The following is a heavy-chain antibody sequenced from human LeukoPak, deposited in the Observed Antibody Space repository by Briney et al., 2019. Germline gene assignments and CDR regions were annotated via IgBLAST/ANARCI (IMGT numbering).Heavy chain of an antibody. J-gene: IGHJ4*02. CDR1: GFTLSSYE. V-gene: IGHV3-23*01. Sequence: PGGSLRLSCTVSGFTLSSYEMTWFRQAPGKGLEWVSSIGYGGSDTHYADSVKGRFTISRDNSKSTLYLQVISLTAEDTAVYYCAKDDAWLRFGEWSQGTLVTVSS. CDR2: IGYGGSDT. D-gene: IGHD3-10*01. CDR3: AKDDAWLRFGE.